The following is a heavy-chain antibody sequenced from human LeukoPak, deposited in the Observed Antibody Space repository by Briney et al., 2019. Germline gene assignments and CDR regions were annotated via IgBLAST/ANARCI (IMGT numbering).Heavy chain of an antibody. D-gene: IGHD2-15*01. CDR3: VTDRCSYSYCSAGSCYGDY. CDR2: ISGSGSST. CDR1: GFPFSNYA. V-gene: IGHV3-23*01. Sequence: QRGGSLVLSCAASGFPFSNYAMSWARQAPGKAVERVSGISGSGSSTYCEDAVKGRLSIYRDNSTNTLYLQVNSLRAEDTALYYCVTDRCSYSYCSAGSCYGDYWGQGTLVTVSS. J-gene: IGHJ4*02.